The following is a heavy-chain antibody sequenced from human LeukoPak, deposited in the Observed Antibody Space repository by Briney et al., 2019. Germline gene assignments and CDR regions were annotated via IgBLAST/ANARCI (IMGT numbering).Heavy chain of an antibody. CDR3: AISFFGVAFSLEN. CDR2: ISSSGSTI. Sequence: RPGGSLRLSCAASGFTFRSYEMNWVRQAPGKGLEWVSYISSSGSTIFYADSVKGRFTMSRDNAKNPLYLQMNSLGAEDTAVYYWAISFFGVAFSLENWGGGTLATVSS. V-gene: IGHV3-48*03. D-gene: IGHD3-3*01. CDR1: GFTFRSYE. J-gene: IGHJ4*02.